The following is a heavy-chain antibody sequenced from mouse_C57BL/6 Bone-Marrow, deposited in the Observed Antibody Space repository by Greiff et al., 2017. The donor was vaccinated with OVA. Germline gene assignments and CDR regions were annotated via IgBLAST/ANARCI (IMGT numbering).Heavy chain of an antibody. J-gene: IGHJ2*01. Sequence: EVQLQQSGAELVRPGASVKLSCTASGFNIKDDYMHWVKQRPEQGLEWIGWIDPENGDTEYASKFQGKATITADTSSNTAYLQLSSLTSEDTAVYYCTREGTTGVGWGQGTTLTVSS. CDR3: TREGTTGVG. D-gene: IGHD1-1*01. CDR1: GFNIKDDY. CDR2: IDPENGDT. V-gene: IGHV14-4*01.